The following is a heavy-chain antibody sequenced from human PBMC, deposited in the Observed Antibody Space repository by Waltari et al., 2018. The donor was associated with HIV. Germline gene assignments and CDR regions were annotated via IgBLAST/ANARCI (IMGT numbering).Heavy chain of an antibody. CDR1: GYTFTSSS. J-gene: IGHJ3*01. D-gene: IGHD6-25*01. Sequence: QLVQSGSELKKPGASVKISCKASGYTFTSSSLNWVRQAPGQGLEWMGWINTNTGNQMYAQGFTGRFVFSLDTSVSTTYLQISSLTAEDTAVYYCARDSGRGRAFDFWGQGTMVTVSS. CDR3: ARDSGRGRAFDF. CDR2: INTNTGNQ. V-gene: IGHV7-4-1*02.